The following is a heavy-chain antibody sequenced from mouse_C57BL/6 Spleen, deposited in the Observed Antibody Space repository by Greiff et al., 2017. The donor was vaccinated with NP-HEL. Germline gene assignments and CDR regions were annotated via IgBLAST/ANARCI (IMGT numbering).Heavy chain of an antibody. V-gene: IGHV10-3*01. D-gene: IGHD2-4*01. CDR3: VRAQTLYDYDAGDYAMDY. J-gene: IGHJ4*01. CDR1: GFTFNTHS. Sequence: EVQLVESGGGFVQPKGSFKLSCAASGFTFNTHSIHLVRQAPGKGLELVSRIRSKSSYYATYYADSVKDRFNISRDDSQSMLYLQMNNLKTEDTAMYYCVRAQTLYDYDAGDYAMDYWGQGTSVTVSS. CDR2: IRSKSSYYAT.